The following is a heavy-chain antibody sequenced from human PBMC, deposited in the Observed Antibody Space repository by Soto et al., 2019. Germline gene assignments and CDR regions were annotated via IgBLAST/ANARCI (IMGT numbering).Heavy chain of an antibody. D-gene: IGHD2-21*02. CDR1: GYSFTSYW. J-gene: IGHJ5*02. V-gene: IGHV5-51*01. CDR3: ARHTLPLPFPVDP. Sequence: PGEALKISCKGSGYSFTSYWIGWVRQMPGKGLEWMGIIYPGDSDTRYSPSFQGQVTISADKSISTAYLQWSSLKASDTAMYYCARHTLPLPFPVDPWGQGTLVTVPS. CDR2: IYPGDSDT.